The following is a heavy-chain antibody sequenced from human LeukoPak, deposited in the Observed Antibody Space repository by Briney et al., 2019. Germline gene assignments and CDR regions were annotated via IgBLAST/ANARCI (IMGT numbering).Heavy chain of an antibody. D-gene: IGHD5-24*01. CDR3: ARDNNYRFDY. Sequence: ASVKVSCKSSGYTFTSKGVSWVRQAPGEGLELMGWISANSGNTNYAQKFQGRVTMTTDTSSSTVYMELRSLRSDDTALYYCARDNNYRFDYWGQGTLVTVPS. CDR2: ISANSGNT. CDR1: GYTFTSKG. J-gene: IGHJ4*02. V-gene: IGHV1-18*01.